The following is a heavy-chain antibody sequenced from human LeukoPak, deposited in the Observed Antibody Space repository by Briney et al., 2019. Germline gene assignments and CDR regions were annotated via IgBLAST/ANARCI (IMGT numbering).Heavy chain of an antibody. V-gene: IGHV3-30*18. J-gene: IGHJ4*02. CDR2: ISYDGSNK. CDR3: AKVAGITIFGVVIMDYYFDY. Sequence: GRSLRLSCAASGFTFSSYGMHWVRQAPGKGLEWVAVISYDGSNKYYADSVKGRFTISRDNSKNTLYLQKNSLRAEDTAVYYCAKVAGITIFGVVIMDYYFDYWGQGTLVTVSS. D-gene: IGHD3-3*01. CDR1: GFTFSSYG.